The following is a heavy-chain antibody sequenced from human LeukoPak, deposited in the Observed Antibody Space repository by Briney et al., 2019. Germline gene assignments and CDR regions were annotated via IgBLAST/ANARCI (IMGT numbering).Heavy chain of an antibody. CDR2: INPSSGGT. D-gene: IGHD3-9*01. Sequence: ASVKVSCKPSGYTFTDYYMHWVRHAPGQGLEWMGWINPSSGGTDYAQKFQGRVTMTRDTSISTAYMELSSLRSDDTAVYYCARLFDWLSYYFDYWGQGTLVTVSS. CDR1: GYTFTDYY. CDR3: ARLFDWLSYYFDY. J-gene: IGHJ4*02. V-gene: IGHV1-2*02.